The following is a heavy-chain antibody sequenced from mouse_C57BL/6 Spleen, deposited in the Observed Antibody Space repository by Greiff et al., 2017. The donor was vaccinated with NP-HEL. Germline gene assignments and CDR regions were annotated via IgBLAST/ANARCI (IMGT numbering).Heavy chain of an antibody. D-gene: IGHD1-1*01. V-gene: IGHV1-26*01. Sequence: EVQLQQSGPELVKPGASVKISCKASGYTFTDYYMNWVKQSHGKSLEWIGDLNPNNGGTSYNQKFKGKATLTVDKSSSTAYMELRSLTSEDSAVYYCAREIITTSDLYAMDYWGQGTSVTVSS. J-gene: IGHJ4*01. CDR1: GYTFTDYY. CDR2: LNPNNGGT. CDR3: AREIITTSDLYAMDY.